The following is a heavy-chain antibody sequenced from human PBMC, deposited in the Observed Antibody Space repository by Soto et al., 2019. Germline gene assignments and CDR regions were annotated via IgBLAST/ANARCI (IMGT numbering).Heavy chain of an antibody. D-gene: IGHD6-6*01. V-gene: IGHV1-69*13. J-gene: IGHJ4*02. CDR2: IIPIFGTA. CDR1: GGTFSSYA. CDR3: ASVIAARSFNFDY. Sequence: SVKVSCKASGGTFSSYAISWVRRAPGQGLEWMGGIIPIFGTANYAQKFQGRVTITADESTSTAYMELSSLRSEDTAVYYCASVIAARSFNFDYWGQGTLVTVSS.